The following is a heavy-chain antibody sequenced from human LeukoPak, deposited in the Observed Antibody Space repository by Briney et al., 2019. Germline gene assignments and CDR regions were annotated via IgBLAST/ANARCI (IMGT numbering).Heavy chain of an antibody. Sequence: GGSLRLSCAASGFTFSSYGMHWVRQAPGKGLEWVAFIRYDGSNKYYADSVKGRFTISRDNSKNTLYLQMNSLRAEDTAVYYCAKTPAGSYCTNGVCPADYWGQGTLVTVSS. CDR1: GFTFSSYG. CDR3: AKTPAGSYCTNGVCPADY. D-gene: IGHD2-8*01. V-gene: IGHV3-30*02. J-gene: IGHJ4*02. CDR2: IRYDGSNK.